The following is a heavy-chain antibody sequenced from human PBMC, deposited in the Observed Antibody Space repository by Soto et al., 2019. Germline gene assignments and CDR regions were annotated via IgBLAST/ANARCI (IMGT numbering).Heavy chain of an antibody. V-gene: IGHV4-34*01. CDR1: GGSFSGYY. Sequence: SETLSLTCAVYGGSFSGYYWSWIRQPPGKGLEWIGEINHSGSTNYNPSLKSRVTISVDTSKNQFSLKLSSVTAADTAVYYCASLTTVTINYYYGMDVRGQGTTVTVSS. CDR2: INHSGST. CDR3: ASLTTVTINYYYGMDV. J-gene: IGHJ6*02. D-gene: IGHD4-17*01.